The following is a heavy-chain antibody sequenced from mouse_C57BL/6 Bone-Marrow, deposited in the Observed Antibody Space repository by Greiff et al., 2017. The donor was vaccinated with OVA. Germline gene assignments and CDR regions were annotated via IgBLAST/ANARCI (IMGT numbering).Heavy chain of an antibody. D-gene: IGHD1-1*01. J-gene: IGHJ1*03. CDR1: GYTFTSYG. CDR3: AREVYYGSSYEYFDV. Sequence: QVQLQQSGAELARPGASVKLSCQASGYTFTSYGIRWVKQRTGQGLEWIGEIYPRSGYTYYTEKFKGKATLTADTSSSTAYMELSSLNSEDSAVYFCAREVYYGSSYEYFDVWGTGTTVTVSS. CDR2: IYPRSGYT. V-gene: IGHV1-81*01.